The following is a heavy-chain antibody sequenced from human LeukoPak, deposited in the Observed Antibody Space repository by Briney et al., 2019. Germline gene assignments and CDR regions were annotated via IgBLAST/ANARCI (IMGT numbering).Heavy chain of an antibody. Sequence: SETLSLTCTVSGGSISSYYWSWIRQPPGKGLEWIGYIYYSGSTNYNPSLKSRVTISVDMSKNQFSLKLSSVTAADTAVYYCARSRFHIAAAGFDYWGQGTLVTVSS. CDR1: GGSISSYY. D-gene: IGHD6-13*01. V-gene: IGHV4-59*08. CDR3: ARSRFHIAAAGFDY. CDR2: IYYSGST. J-gene: IGHJ4*02.